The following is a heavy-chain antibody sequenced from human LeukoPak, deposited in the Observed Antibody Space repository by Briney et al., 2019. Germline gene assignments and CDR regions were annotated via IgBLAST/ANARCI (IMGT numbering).Heavy chain of an antibody. Sequence: GKSLRLSCAASGFTFSSYGMHWVRQAPVKGLDWVAVIWYDGSNKYYADSVKGRFAISRDNSKNTLYLQMNSLRAEDTAVYYCARDTPRVAAAGPGDYWGQGTLVTVSS. CDR1: GFTFSSYG. V-gene: IGHV3-33*08. CDR2: IWYDGSNK. CDR3: ARDTPRVAAAGPGDY. J-gene: IGHJ4*02. D-gene: IGHD6-13*01.